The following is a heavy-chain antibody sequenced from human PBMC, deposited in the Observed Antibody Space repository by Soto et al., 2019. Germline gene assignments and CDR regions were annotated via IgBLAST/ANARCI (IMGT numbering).Heavy chain of an antibody. CDR1: GFTFSSYA. D-gene: IGHD3-10*01. CDR2: ISGSGGST. CDR3: AKVRPHPFQTVRGTFDY. Sequence: PGGSLRLSCAASGFTFSSYAMSRVRQAPGKGLEWVSAISGSGGSTYYADSVKGRFTISRDNSRNTLYLQMNSLRAEDTAVYYCAKVRPHPFQTVRGTFDYWGQGTLVTVSS. J-gene: IGHJ4*02. V-gene: IGHV3-23*01.